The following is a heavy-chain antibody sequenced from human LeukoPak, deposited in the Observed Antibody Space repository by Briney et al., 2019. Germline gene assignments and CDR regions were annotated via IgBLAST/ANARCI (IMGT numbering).Heavy chain of an antibody. V-gene: IGHV3-11*06. CDR2: ISSSSSYT. J-gene: IGHJ4*02. D-gene: IGHD6-13*01. Sequence: GGSLRLSCAVSGFTFSDYYMSWIRQAPGKGLEWVSYISSSSSYTNYADSVKGRFTISRDNAKNSLYLQMNSLRAEDTAVYYRARDRRYSTSWPPTSYFDYWGQGTLVTVSS. CDR1: GFTFSDYY. CDR3: ARDRRYSTSWPPTSYFDY.